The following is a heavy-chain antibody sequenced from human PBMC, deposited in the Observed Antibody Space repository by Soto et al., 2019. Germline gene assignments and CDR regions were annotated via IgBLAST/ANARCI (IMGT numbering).Heavy chain of an antibody. V-gene: IGHV1-18*04. Sequence: ASVKVSCKASGYTFTSYGISWVRQAAGQGLEWMGWISAYNGNTNYAQKLQGRVTMTTDTSTSTAYMELRSLRSDDTAVYYCARDYDILTGYYSGYFDYWGQGTLVTVSS. CDR3: ARDYDILTGYYSGYFDY. D-gene: IGHD3-9*01. CDR1: GYTFTSYG. J-gene: IGHJ4*02. CDR2: ISAYNGNT.